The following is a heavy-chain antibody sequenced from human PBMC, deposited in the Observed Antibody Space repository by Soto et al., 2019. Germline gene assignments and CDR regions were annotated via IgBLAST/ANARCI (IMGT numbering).Heavy chain of an antibody. CDR2: IYPGDSKT. CDR1: GYTFTNYW. Sequence: ESLTLTCKGSGYTFTNYWIGWMRQMPGKGLEWMGIIYPGDSKTRYSPSFQGQFTMSAAKSSSTAYLQWSSLKASDSAMYYCARKYYYCAGTLDYGGQGTLFTVSS. D-gene: IGHD3-10*01. CDR3: ARKYYYCAGTLDY. J-gene: IGHJ4*02. V-gene: IGHV5-51*01.